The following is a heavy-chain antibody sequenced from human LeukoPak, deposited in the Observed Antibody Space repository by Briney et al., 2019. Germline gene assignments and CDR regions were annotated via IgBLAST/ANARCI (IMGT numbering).Heavy chain of an antibody. D-gene: IGHD3-10*01. CDR2: IRSKAYGGTA. J-gene: IGHJ4*02. V-gene: IGHV3-49*03. CDR1: GFSFGDYA. CDR3: SRAGWELIEVGFDY. Sequence: GGSLRLSCTTSGFSFGDYAMSWFRLPPGKGLEWVGFIRSKAYGGTADYAASVRGRFTISRDDSKSIAYLQMSSPKTEDTAVYYCSRAGWELIEVGFDYWGQGTLVTVSS.